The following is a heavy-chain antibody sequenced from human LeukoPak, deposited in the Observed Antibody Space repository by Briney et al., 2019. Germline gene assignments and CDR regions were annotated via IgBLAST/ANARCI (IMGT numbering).Heavy chain of an antibody. CDR3: ARVRGNLREVPPRY. J-gene: IGHJ4*02. D-gene: IGHD4-23*01. CDR1: GGSISSNIYY. V-gene: IGHV4-39*01. Sequence: PSETLSLTCTVSGGSISSNIYYWGWIRQPPEKGLEWIGTIYYDGSTYYNPSLKSRVTISVDTSKNQFSLKLSSVTAADTAVYYCARVRGNLREVPPRYWGQGTLVTVSS. CDR2: IYYDGST.